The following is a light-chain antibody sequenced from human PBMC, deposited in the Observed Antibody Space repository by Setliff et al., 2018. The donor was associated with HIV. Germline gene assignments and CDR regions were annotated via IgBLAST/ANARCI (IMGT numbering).Light chain of an antibody. V-gene: IGKV3-20*01. CDR1: QTISSSY. CDR3: QQYGNSDRT. Sequence: IVLTQSPGTLSLSPGERATLSCRASQTISSSYLAWYQQKPGQAPRLLIYGGNYRATGIADRFIGSGSGTDFTLTIIRLEPEDFAVYYWQQYGNSDRTFGQGTKVDIK. CDR2: GGN. J-gene: IGKJ1*01.